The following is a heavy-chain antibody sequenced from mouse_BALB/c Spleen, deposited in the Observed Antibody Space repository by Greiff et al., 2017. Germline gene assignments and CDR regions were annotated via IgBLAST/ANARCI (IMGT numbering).Heavy chain of an antibody. CDR3: ARGGIYGNLDY. J-gene: IGHJ2*01. V-gene: IGHV5-17*02. Sequence: EVKVVESGGGLVQPGGSRKLSCAASGFTFSSFGMHWVRQAPEKGLEWVAYISSGSSTIYYADTVKGRFTISRDNPKNTLFLQMTSLRSEDTAMYYCARGGIYGNLDYWGQGTTLTVSS. CDR2: ISSGSSTI. D-gene: IGHD2-1*01. CDR1: GFTFSSFG.